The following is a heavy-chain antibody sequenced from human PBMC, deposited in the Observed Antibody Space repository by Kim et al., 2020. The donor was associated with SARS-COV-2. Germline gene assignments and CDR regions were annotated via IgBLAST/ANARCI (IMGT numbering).Heavy chain of an antibody. CDR3: ARDKRKQLVDPKIYYYYGMDV. CDR2: IYYSGST. V-gene: IGHV4-59*13. CDR1: GGSISSYY. Sequence: SETLSLTCTVSGGSISSYYWSWIRQPPGKGLEWIGYIYYSGSTNYNPSLKSRVTISVDTSKNQFSLKLSSVTAADTAVYYCARDKRKQLVDPKIYYYYGMDVWGQGTTVTVSS. D-gene: IGHD6-6*01. J-gene: IGHJ6*02.